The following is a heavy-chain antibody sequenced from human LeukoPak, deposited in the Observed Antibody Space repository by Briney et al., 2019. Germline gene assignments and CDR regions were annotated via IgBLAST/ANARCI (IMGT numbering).Heavy chain of an antibody. Sequence: GRSLRLSCAASGFAFNTYAMHWVRQAPGQGLEWVALIWHDGSHKFYSNSVRAQFTISRDNSKNTVSLQMNNLRPEDTPVYYCAREIFGSGSYPDLWGQGTLVTVSS. J-gene: IGHJ4*02. CDR3: AREIFGSGSYPDL. V-gene: IGHV3-33*01. CDR1: GFAFNTYA. CDR2: IWHDGSHK. D-gene: IGHD3-10*01.